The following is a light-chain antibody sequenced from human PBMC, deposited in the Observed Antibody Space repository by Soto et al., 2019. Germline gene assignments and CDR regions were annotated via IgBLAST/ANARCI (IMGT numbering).Light chain of an antibody. CDR2: AAS. Sequence: DIQMTQSPSSLSASVGDRVTIACRASQTISGYLNWYQHKPGEAPKLLIYAASSLQGGVPSRFSGSGSGTDFALTISSLQPEDFATYYCQQLKSYVTFGQGTRLEIK. CDR1: QTISGY. J-gene: IGKJ5*01. V-gene: IGKV1-39*01. CDR3: QQLKSYVT.